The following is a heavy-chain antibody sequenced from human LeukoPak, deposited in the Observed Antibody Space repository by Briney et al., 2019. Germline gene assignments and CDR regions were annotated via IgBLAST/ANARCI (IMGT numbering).Heavy chain of an antibody. J-gene: IGHJ4*02. CDR2: IYHNGNT. CDR1: GGSISSGGYS. Sequence: SETLSLTCAVSGGSISSGGYSWSWILQPPWKGLEWIGYIYHNGNTYYSPSLKSRVTISVDRSKNQLSLKLSSVTAADTAMYYCASGGYSYGFDYWGQGTLVTVSS. CDR3: ASGGYSYGFDY. V-gene: IGHV4-30-2*01. D-gene: IGHD5-18*01.